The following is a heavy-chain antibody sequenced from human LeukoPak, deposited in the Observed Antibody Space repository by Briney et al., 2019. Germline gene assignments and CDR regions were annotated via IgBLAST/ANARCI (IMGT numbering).Heavy chain of an antibody. J-gene: IGHJ4*02. CDR2: ISTRGDFT. V-gene: IGHV3-21*01. Sequence: GGSLRLSCAASGVTFSSYTMSWVRLAPGKGLEWVSSISTRGDFTYYADSLKGRFTIPRDNAKNSLYLQMNSLRAEDTAVYYCARVVSSGYYIHLDYWGRGTLVTVSS. CDR3: ARVVSSGYYIHLDY. D-gene: IGHD3-22*01. CDR1: GVTFSSYT.